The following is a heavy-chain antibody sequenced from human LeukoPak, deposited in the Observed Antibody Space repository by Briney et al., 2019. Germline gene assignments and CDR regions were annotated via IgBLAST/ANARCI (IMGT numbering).Heavy chain of an antibody. CDR2: ISGSGGST. J-gene: IGHJ4*02. CDR1: GFTFSSYA. Sequence: QPGGSLRLSCAASGFTFSSYAMSWVRQAPGKGLEWVSAISGSGGSTYYADSVKGRFTISRDNSKNTLYLQMNSLRADDTAVYYCAKGSNWNDVPTNFDYWGQGTLVTVSS. V-gene: IGHV3-23*01. CDR3: AKGSNWNDVPTNFDY. D-gene: IGHD1-20*01.